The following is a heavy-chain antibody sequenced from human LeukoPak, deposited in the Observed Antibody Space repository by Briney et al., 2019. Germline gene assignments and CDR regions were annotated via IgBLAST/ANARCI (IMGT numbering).Heavy chain of an antibody. J-gene: IGHJ4*02. Sequence: ETLSLTCTVSGGSMSLFHWTWIRQPPGKGLEWVANIKQDGSGKYYVDSVKGRFTISRDNAKNSLYLQMNSLRAEDTAVYYCARGVGYCSSTSCYKEPPRDYWGQGTLVTVSS. V-gene: IGHV3-7*01. CDR3: ARGVGYCSSTSCYKEPPRDY. CDR1: GGSMSLFH. D-gene: IGHD2-2*02. CDR2: IKQDGSGK.